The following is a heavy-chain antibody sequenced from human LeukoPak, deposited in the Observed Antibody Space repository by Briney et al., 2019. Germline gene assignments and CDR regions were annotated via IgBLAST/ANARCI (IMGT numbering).Heavy chain of an antibody. J-gene: IGHJ4*02. Sequence: GGSLRLSCAASGFTFSSYWMHWVRQAPGKGLVWVSRINSDGSSTSYADSVKGQFTISRDNAKNTLYLQMNGLRAEDTAVYYCARVGYSGYDHAFDYWGQGTLVTVSS. CDR3: ARVGYSGYDHAFDY. D-gene: IGHD5-12*01. V-gene: IGHV3-74*01. CDR1: GFTFSSYW. CDR2: INSDGSST.